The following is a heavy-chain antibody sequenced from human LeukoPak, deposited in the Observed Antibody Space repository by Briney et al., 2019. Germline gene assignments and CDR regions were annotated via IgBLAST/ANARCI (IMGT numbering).Heavy chain of an antibody. D-gene: IGHD5-12*01. J-gene: IGHJ4*02. V-gene: IGHV4-59*01. CDR1: GGSISSYY. CDR3: ARGSGYDSDFDY. CDR2: IYYSGST. Sequence: SETLSLTCTVSGGSISSYYWSWIRQPPGKGLEWIGYIYYSGSTNYNPSLKSRVTISVDTSKNQFSLKLSSVTAADTAVYYCARGSGYDSDFDYWGQGILVTVSS.